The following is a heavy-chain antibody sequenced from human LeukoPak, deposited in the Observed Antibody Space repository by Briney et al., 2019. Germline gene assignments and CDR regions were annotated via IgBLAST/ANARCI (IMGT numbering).Heavy chain of an antibody. V-gene: IGHV4-34*01. CDR2: INHSGGT. CDR3: ARGGRYNIWAFDI. D-gene: IGHD5-24*01. J-gene: IGHJ3*02. Sequence: PSETLSLTCAVSGGSFSDYYWTWIRQPLGKGLEWIGKINHSGGTNYNPSLKSRVTISVFTSQNQFSLKLNSMTAADTAMYYCARGGRYNIWAFDIWGQGTMVTVSS. CDR1: GGSFSDYY.